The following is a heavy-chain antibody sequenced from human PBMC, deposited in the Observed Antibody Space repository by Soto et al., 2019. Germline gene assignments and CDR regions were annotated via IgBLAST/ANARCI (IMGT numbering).Heavy chain of an antibody. CDR1: GFTFSRSG. D-gene: IGHD2-15*01. Sequence: GGSLRLSCAASGFTFSRSGMHWVRQAPGKGLEWVAVISYDGSRKYYADSMKGRFTISRDNSQNTVHLQMNSLRAEDTAVYYCAKEKTHCSGGTCYGYFDYWGQGTLVTVSS. CDR2: ISYDGSRK. J-gene: IGHJ4*02. V-gene: IGHV3-30*18. CDR3: AKEKTHCSGGTCYGYFDY.